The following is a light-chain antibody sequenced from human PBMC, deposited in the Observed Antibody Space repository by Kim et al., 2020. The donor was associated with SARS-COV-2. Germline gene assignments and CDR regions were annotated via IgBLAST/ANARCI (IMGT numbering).Light chain of an antibody. CDR2: EDR. CDR3: QAWDSSTVV. V-gene: IGLV3-1*01. Sequence: SVSPGPTAIITCSGNELGDKNVCWYQQKAGQSPVLVIYEDRKRPSGIPERVSGSNSGNTATLTISGTQAMDEADYYCQAWDSSTVVFGGGTQLTVL. CDR1: ELGDKN. J-gene: IGLJ2*01.